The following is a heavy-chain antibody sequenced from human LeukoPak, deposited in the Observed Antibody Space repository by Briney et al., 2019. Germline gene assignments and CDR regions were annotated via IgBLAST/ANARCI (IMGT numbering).Heavy chain of an antibody. CDR3: AKVSTGGWSAFDI. Sequence: GGSLRLSCAASGFTFGDYGMAWVRQAPRKGLEWVSDISGGGIRTDYADSVKGRFTISRDNSKNTLYLQMNSLRAEDTAVYYCAKVSTGGWSAFDIWGQGTMVTVSS. V-gene: IGHV3-23*01. CDR2: ISGGGIRT. D-gene: IGHD6-19*01. CDR1: GFTFGDYG. J-gene: IGHJ3*02.